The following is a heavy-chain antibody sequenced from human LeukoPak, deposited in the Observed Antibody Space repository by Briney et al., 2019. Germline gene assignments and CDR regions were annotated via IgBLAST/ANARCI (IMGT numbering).Heavy chain of an antibody. J-gene: IGHJ5*02. CDR3: ARGPDIVVVPAAIIWFDP. CDR2: IYYSGST. Sequence: PSETLSLTCTVSGGSISSYYWSWIRQPPGKGLEWIGYIYYSGSTNYNPPLKSRVTISVDTSKNQFSLKLSSVTAADTAVYYCARGPDIVVVPAAIIWFDPWGQGTLVTVSS. CDR1: GGSISSYY. D-gene: IGHD2-2*02. V-gene: IGHV4-59*01.